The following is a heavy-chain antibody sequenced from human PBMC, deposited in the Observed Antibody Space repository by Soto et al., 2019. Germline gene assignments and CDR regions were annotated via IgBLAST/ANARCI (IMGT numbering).Heavy chain of an antibody. J-gene: IGHJ5*02. CDR3: ARDRITMVRGVLHFFWFDP. CDR1: GYTFSDFG. D-gene: IGHD3-10*01. CDR2: ISGDNGNT. Sequence: ASVKVSCKASGYTFSDFGISWVRQAPGQGLEWMGWISGDNGNTNYAQRFQGRVTMTTDTSTSTAYMELRSLRSDATAVYYCARDRITMVRGVLHFFWFDPWGQGTLVTVSS. V-gene: IGHV1-18*01.